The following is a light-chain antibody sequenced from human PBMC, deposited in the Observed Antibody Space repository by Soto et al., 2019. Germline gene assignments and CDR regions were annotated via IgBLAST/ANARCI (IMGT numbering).Light chain of an antibody. CDR1: QSVSSN. CDR2: GAS. CDR3: QQYSSWLWT. Sequence: EIVMTQSPATLSVSPGERATLSCRASQSVSSNLAWYQQKPGQAPRLLIYGASNRATGVPARISGSVSGTEFTLTIASLQSEDFAVYYCQQYSSWLWTFGQGTKVEIK. J-gene: IGKJ1*01. V-gene: IGKV3-15*01.